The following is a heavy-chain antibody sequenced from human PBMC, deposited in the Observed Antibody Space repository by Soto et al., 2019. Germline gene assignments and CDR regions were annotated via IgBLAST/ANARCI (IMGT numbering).Heavy chain of an antibody. CDR2: IIPFYNTA. D-gene: IGHD6-6*01. CDR1: GGTCSSYG. Sequence: QVHLVQSGAEVRKPGSSVKVSCKASGGTCSSYGVSWVRQAPEQGLEWMGGIIPFYNTANYAQKFLGRVTFTADKSTGTAYMDLRSLRSEDTAVYFCARVAVRPMGIDDYYFALDVWVQGTVVTVSS. V-gene: IGHV1-69*06. CDR3: ARVAVRPMGIDDYYFALDV. J-gene: IGHJ6*02.